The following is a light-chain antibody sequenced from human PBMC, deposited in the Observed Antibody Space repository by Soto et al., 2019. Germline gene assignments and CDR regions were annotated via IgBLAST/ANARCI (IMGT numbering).Light chain of an antibody. J-gene: IGKJ1*01. CDR2: GAS. CDR1: QRLSSTY. CDR3: QQYGRSPLT. V-gene: IGKV3-20*01. Sequence: EIVLTQSPDTLSLSPGERATLSCRASQRLSSTYLAWYQQKPGQAPRLLIYGASNRVTGIPDRFSGSGSGTDFTLTINRLEPEDFAVYYCQQYGRSPLTFGQGTKVEIK.